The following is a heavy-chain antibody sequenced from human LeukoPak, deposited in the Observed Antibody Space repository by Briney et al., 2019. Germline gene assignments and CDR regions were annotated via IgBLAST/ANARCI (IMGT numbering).Heavy chain of an antibody. V-gene: IGHV3-74*01. J-gene: IGHJ6*03. D-gene: IGHD5-12*01. CDR1: GFSFSSYW. CDR2: VNSDGTGT. CDR3: IRTLIVATSPYMDV. Sequence: GGSLRLSCAASGFSFSSYWMHWVRQAPGKGLVWVSRVNSDGTGTTYADSVEGRFTISRDNAKNTVYLKMNSLRAEDTAIYYCIRTLIVATSPYMDVWGKGTTVTVSS.